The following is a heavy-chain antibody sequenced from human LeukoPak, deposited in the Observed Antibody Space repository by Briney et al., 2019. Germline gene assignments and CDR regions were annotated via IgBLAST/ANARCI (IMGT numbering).Heavy chain of an antibody. CDR3: ATDTEPYGSGSPDFDY. J-gene: IGHJ4*02. Sequence: GASVKVSCKVSGYTLTELSMHWVRQAPGKGLEWMGGFDPEDGETIYAQKFQGRVTMTEDTSTDTAYMELSSVRSEATAVYYCATDTEPYGSGSPDFDYWGQGTLVTVSS. CDR2: FDPEDGET. D-gene: IGHD3-10*01. V-gene: IGHV1-24*01. CDR1: GYTLTELS.